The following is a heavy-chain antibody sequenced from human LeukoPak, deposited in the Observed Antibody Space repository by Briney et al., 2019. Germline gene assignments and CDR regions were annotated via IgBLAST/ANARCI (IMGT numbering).Heavy chain of an antibody. D-gene: IGHD2-2*02. CDR2: ISGSGGST. CDR1: GFTFSSYA. Sequence: GGSLRLSCVASGFTFSSYAMSWVRQAPGKGLEWVSAISGSGGSTYYADSVKGRFTISRDNSKNTLYLQMNSLRAEDTAVYYCAKSGGLVPAAIVLWGQGTLVTVSS. J-gene: IGHJ4*02. V-gene: IGHV3-23*01. CDR3: AKSGGLVPAAIVL.